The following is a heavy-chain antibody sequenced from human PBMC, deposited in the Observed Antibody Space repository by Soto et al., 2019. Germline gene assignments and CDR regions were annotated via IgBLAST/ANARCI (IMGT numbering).Heavy chain of an antibody. Sequence: GGSLRLSCATSGFNFGVFGMHWVRQAPGKGLEWLSVLSYEGSEEYYADSVRGRFTISRDNSKSTLFLQMDSLRVEDTGVYYCALTRRSSLLEVAGPGFEYWGQGTLVTVSS. D-gene: IGHD6-19*01. V-gene: IGHV3-30*03. J-gene: IGHJ4*02. CDR2: LSYEGSEE. CDR1: GFNFGVFG. CDR3: ALTRRSSLLEVAGPGFEY.